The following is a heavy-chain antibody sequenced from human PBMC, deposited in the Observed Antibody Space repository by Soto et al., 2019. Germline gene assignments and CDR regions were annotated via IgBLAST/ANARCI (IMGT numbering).Heavy chain of an antibody. CDR2: ISGDVGST. D-gene: IGHD6-19*01. CDR3: AKGFGTAMAGADY. V-gene: IGHV3-23*01. CDR1: GFTFSSYA. J-gene: IGHJ4*02. Sequence: EVQLLESGGGLVQPGGSLRLSCAASGFTFSSYAMSWVRQAPGKGLEWVSTISGDVGSTYYADSMKGRFTISRDNSKNTLYLQMNSLRAEDTAVYFCAKGFGTAMAGADYWGQGTLVTVSS.